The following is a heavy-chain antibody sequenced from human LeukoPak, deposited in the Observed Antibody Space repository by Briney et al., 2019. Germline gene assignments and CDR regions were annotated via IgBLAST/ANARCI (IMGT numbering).Heavy chain of an antibody. CDR2: ISSNGGST. V-gene: IGHV3-64*01. Sequence: PGGSLRLSCAASGFTFSSYAMHWVRQAPGKGLEYVSAISSNGGSTYYANSVKGRFTISRDNSKNTLYLQMGSLRAEDVAVYYCARDMGATYFDYWGQGTLVTVSS. J-gene: IGHJ4*02. CDR3: ARDMGATYFDY. D-gene: IGHD1-26*01. CDR1: GFTFSSYA.